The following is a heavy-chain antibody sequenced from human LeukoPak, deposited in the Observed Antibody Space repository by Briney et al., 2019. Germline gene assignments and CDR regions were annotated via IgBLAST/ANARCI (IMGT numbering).Heavy chain of an antibody. V-gene: IGHV3-30*18. CDR1: GFTFSSYG. CDR3: AKGPYYYDSSGYYYYYMDV. D-gene: IGHD3-22*01. Sequence: GGSLRLSCAASGFTFSSYGMHWVRQAPGKGLEWVAVISYDGSNKYYADSVKGRFTISRDNSKNTLYLQMNSLRAEDTAVYYCAKGPYYYDSSGYYYYYMDVWGKGTTVTVSS. CDR2: ISYDGSNK. J-gene: IGHJ6*03.